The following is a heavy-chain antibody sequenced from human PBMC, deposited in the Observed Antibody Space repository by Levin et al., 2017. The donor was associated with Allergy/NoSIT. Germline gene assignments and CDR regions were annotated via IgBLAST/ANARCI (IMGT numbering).Heavy chain of an antibody. CDR1: GFTFSNAW. D-gene: IGHD6-19*01. CDR3: LYSSGWQFDY. V-gene: IGHV3-15*01. J-gene: IGHJ4*02. Sequence: NSGGSLRLSCAASGFTFSNAWMSWVRQAPGKGLEWVGRIKSKTDGGTTDYAAPVKGRFTISRDDSKNTLYLQMNSLKTEDTAVYYCLYSSGWQFDYWGQGTLVTVSS. CDR2: IKSKTDGGTT.